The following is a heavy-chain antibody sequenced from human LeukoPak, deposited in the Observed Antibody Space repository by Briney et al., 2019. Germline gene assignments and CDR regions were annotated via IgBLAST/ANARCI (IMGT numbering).Heavy chain of an antibody. D-gene: IGHD6-19*01. J-gene: IGHJ6*02. CDR3: ARSGYSSGYYYGMDV. CDR2: INPSGGST. V-gene: IGHV1-46*01. Sequence: ASVKVSCKASGYTFTSYYMHWVRQAPGQGLEWMGIINPSGGSTSYAQKFQGRVTMTRDTSTSTVYMELSSLRSEDTAVYYCARSGYSSGYYYGMDVWGQGTTVTVSS. CDR1: GYTFTSYY.